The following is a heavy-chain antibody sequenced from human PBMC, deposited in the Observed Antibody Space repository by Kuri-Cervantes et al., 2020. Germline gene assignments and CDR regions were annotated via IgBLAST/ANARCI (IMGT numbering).Heavy chain of an antibody. CDR1: GYTFTSYG. J-gene: IGHJ4*02. CDR3: ARSARGVIITQPRDY. CDR2: FDPEDGET. D-gene: IGHD3-10*01. Sequence: ASVKVSCKASGYTFTSYGISWVRQAPGKGLEWMGGFDPEDGETIYAQKFQGRVTMTEDTSTDTAYMELSSLRSDDTAVYYCARSARGVIITQPRDYWGQGTLVTVSS. V-gene: IGHV1-24*01.